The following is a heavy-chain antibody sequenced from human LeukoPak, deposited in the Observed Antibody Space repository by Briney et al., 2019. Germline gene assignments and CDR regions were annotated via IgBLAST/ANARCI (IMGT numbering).Heavy chain of an antibody. J-gene: IGHJ4*02. V-gene: IGHV1-3*01. D-gene: IGHD6-19*01. CDR2: INAGNGNT. Sequence: ASVKVSCKASGYTFTSYAMHWVRQAPGQRLEWMGWINAGNGNTKYSQKFQGRVTITRDTSASTAYMELSSLRSEDTAVYYCASGDVKVAGKTGPFDYWGQGTLVTVSS. CDR3: ASGDVKVAGKTGPFDY. CDR1: GYTFTSYA.